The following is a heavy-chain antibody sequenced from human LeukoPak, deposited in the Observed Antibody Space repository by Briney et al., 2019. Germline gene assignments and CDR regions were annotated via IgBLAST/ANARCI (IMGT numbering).Heavy chain of an antibody. CDR3: ARNRDGYNSFDY. CDR2: IYYSGST. CDR1: GGSISSSSYY. Sequence: SETLSLTYTVSGGSISSSSYYWGWIRQPPGKGLEWIGSIYYSGSTYYNPSLKSRVTISVDTSKNQFSLKLSSVTAADTAVYYCARNRDGYNSFDYWGQGTLVTVSS. V-gene: IGHV4-39*07. D-gene: IGHD5-24*01. J-gene: IGHJ4*02.